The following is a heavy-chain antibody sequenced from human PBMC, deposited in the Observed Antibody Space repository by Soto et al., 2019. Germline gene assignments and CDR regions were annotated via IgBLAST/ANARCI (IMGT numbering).Heavy chain of an antibody. CDR3: PRPSGSYFGYFDS. Sequence: GGSLRLSWAASGFTFSSYAMHWVRQAPGKGLEWVAVISYVGSNKYYADSVKGRCTITRDNSKNPLYLQMNSLRAEDTAMYYSPRPSGSYFGYFDSWGQGTLVTVSS. V-gene: IGHV3-30-3*01. J-gene: IGHJ4*02. CDR2: ISYVGSNK. CDR1: GFTFSSYA. D-gene: IGHD1-26*01.